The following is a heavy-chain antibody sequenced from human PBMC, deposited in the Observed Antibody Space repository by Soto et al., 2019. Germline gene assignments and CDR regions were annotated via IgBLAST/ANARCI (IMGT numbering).Heavy chain of an antibody. V-gene: IGHV4-31*03. CDR3: PTAYREYDAFDI. Sequence: PSETLSLTCTVSGGSISSGGYYWSWIRQHPGKGLEWIGYIYYSGSTYYNPSLKSRVTISVDTSKNQFSLKLSSVTAADTAVYYCPTAYREYDAFDIWGQGTMVTVSS. CDR1: GGSISSGGYY. J-gene: IGHJ3*02. CDR2: IYYSGST.